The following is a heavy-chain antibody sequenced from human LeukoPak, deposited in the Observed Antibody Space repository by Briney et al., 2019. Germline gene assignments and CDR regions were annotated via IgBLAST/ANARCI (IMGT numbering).Heavy chain of an antibody. D-gene: IGHD6-25*01. CDR3: ARDRYSSGWQHYYYMDV. CDR2: IYYSGST. V-gene: IGHV4-59*01. CDR1: GGSINNYY. Sequence: PSETLSLTCTVSGGSINNYYWSWIRQPPGKGLEWIGYIYYSGSTNYNPSLKSRVTISVDTSKNQFSLKLSSVTAADTAVYYCARDRYSSGWQHYYYMDVWGKGTTVTVSS. J-gene: IGHJ6*03.